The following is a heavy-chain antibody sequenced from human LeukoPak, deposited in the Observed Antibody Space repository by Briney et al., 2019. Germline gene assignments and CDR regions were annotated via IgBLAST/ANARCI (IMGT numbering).Heavy chain of an antibody. J-gene: IGHJ4*02. CDR3: AKVSESNYDILTGYYTPYYFDY. Sequence: GGSLRLSCAASGFTFSSYGMHWVRQAPGKGLEWVAVISYDGSNKYYADSVKGRFTISRDNSKNILYLQMNSLRADDTAVYYCAKVSESNYDILTGYYTPYYFDYWGQGTLVTVSS. CDR2: ISYDGSNK. CDR1: GFTFSSYG. V-gene: IGHV3-30*18. D-gene: IGHD3-9*01.